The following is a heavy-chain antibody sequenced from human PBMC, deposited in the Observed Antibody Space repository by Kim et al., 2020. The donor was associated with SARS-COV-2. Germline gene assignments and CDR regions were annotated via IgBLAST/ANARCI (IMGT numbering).Heavy chain of an antibody. J-gene: IGHJ4*02. Sequence: GGSLRLSCAASGFTFSSYAMSWVRQAPGKGLEWVSAISGSGGSTYYADSVKGRFTISRDNSKNTLYLQMNSLRAEDTAVYYCANSERGGTMIVVASHFDYWGQGTLVTVSS. CDR3: ANSERGGTMIVVASHFDY. V-gene: IGHV3-23*01. D-gene: IGHD3-22*01. CDR2: ISGSGGST. CDR1: GFTFSSYA.